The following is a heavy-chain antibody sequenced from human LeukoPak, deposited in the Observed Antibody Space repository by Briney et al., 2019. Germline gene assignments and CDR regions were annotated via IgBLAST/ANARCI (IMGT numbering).Heavy chain of an antibody. CDR3: ARDMSGATGSPRWRWLDP. CDR2: INPSGGST. D-gene: IGHD1-1*01. Sequence: ASVKVSCKASGYTFTSYYMHWVRQAPGQGLEWMGIINPSGGSTSYAQKFQGRVTMTRDTSTSTVYMELSSLRSEDTAVYYCARDMSGATGSPRWRWLDPWGQGTLVTVSS. J-gene: IGHJ5*02. V-gene: IGHV1-46*01. CDR1: GYTFTSYY.